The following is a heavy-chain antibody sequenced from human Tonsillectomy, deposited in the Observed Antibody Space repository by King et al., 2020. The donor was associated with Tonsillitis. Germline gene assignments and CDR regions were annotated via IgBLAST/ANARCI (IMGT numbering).Heavy chain of an antibody. CDR3: ARGGYSYGYTGR. CDR2: ISSSSSTL. J-gene: IGHJ4*02. D-gene: IGHD5-18*01. CDR1: GFTFSSYS. Sequence: VQLVQSGGGLVQPGGSLRLSCAASGFTFSSYSLNWVRQAPGKGLEWVFYISSSSSTLYYADSVKGRFTISIDNAKNSLYLQMNSLRAEDTAVYYCARGGYSYGYTGRWGQGTLVTVSS. V-gene: IGHV3-48*01.